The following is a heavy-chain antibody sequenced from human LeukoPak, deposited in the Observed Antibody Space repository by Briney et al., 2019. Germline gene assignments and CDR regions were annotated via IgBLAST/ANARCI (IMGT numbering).Heavy chain of an antibody. CDR2: ISSSGSTI. V-gene: IGHV3-48*03. Sequence: GGSLRLSCAASGFTFSSYEMNWARQAPGKGLEWVSYISSSGSTIYYADSVKGRFTISRDNAKNSLYLQMNSLRAEDTAVYYCARGGSYYVQYFQHWGQGTLVTVSS. J-gene: IGHJ1*01. CDR1: GFTFSSYE. D-gene: IGHD1-26*01. CDR3: ARGGSYYVQYFQH.